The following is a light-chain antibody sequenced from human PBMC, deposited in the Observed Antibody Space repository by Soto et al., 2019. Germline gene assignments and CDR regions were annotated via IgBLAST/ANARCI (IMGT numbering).Light chain of an antibody. V-gene: IGKV3-15*01. CDR3: QQYNNWLRT. J-gene: IGKJ1*01. CDR2: GAS. Sequence: EIVMTQSPATLSVSPGERATLSCRASQSVSSSLAWYQQKPGQAPRLLIYGASTRATGIPARFSGSGSGTEFSLTISSLQSEDFAVYYCQQYNNWLRTFSQGTKVEVK. CDR1: QSVSSS.